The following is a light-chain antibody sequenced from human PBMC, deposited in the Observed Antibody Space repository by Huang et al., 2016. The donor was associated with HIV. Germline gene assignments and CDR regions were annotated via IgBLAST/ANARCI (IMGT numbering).Light chain of an antibody. CDR1: QSLLDTNRHNY. CDR3: MQALQTPLT. Sequence: DIVMTQSPLTLPVTPGEPASISCRSSQSLLDTNRHNYVDWYLQKPGQAPQLLIYLGSNRASGGPDRFSGRGAGTDFTLKISRVEAEDVGIYYCMQALQTPLTFGAGTKVEIK. J-gene: IGKJ4*01. V-gene: IGKV2-28*01. CDR2: LGS.